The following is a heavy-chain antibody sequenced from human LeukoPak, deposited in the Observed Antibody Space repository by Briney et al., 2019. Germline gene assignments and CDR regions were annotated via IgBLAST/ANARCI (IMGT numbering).Heavy chain of an antibody. J-gene: IGHJ4*02. Sequence: GGSLRLSCAAPGFSISDDWMSWVRQAPGKGLEWVGRIKSESSGATTHYAAPVKGRFTISRDDSKNTLYLQLNSLKTDDTAVYYCTLIKGWGSGTYYLDYWGQGSLVTVSS. CDR1: GFSISDDW. CDR2: IKSESSGATT. D-gene: IGHD3-10*01. V-gene: IGHV3-15*01. CDR3: TLIKGWGSGTYYLDY.